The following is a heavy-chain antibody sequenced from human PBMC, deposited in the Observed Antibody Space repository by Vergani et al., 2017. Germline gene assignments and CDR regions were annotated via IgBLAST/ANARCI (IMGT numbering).Heavy chain of an antibody. CDR2: VSFRGDT. V-gene: IGHV4-59*02. CDR3: ARALHANKAPFDS. Sequence: QVQLQESGPGLVKSSETLSLTCTVSGASVNSYYWSWIRQPPGKGLEWMGYVSFRGDTLYDPSVKGRMTISLNTSSNQFSLYLTSVTAADTAVYYCARALHANKAPFDSWGLGTLVTVSS. J-gene: IGHJ4*02. CDR1: GASVNSYY.